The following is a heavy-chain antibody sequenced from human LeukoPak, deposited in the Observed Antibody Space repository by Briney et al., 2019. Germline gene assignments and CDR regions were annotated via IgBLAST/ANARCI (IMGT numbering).Heavy chain of an antibody. CDR2: IYSSGST. V-gene: IGHV4-59*08. D-gene: IGHD4-23*01. J-gene: IGHJ4*02. CDR3: ARRVHGGTLDY. CDR1: GGSLSSYY. Sequence: SETLSLTCTVSGGSLSSYYWSWIRQPPGERLEWIGYIYSSGSTNYNPSLKSRVTISVDTSNNQFSLNLSSVTAADTAVYYCARRVHGGTLDYWGQGTLVTVSS.